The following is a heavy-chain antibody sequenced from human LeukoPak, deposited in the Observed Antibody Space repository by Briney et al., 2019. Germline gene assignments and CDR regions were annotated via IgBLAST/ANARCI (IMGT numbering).Heavy chain of an antibody. D-gene: IGHD3-22*01. Sequence: PGRSLTLSCAASGFTFSSYGMLWLRQAPGKGLEWVADISYGGSNKYYADSERGLFTISRDNSMNTLYLQMNSLRAEDTAVYYCAKGLYYYDSSGYLYYFDYWGREPSSPSPQ. CDR3: AKGLYYYDSSGYLYYFDY. V-gene: IGHV3-30*18. CDR1: GFTFSSYG. J-gene: IGHJ4*02. CDR2: ISYGGSNK.